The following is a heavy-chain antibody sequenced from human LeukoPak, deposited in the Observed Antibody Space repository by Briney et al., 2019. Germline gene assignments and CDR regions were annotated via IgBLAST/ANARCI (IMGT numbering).Heavy chain of an antibody. CDR1: GYSFTDYY. Sequence: ASVKVSCKTSGYSFTDYYMHWVRQAPGQGHEWMGLINTNSGGTSSAQKVQGRVTMTRATSITTVYMEVSWLTSDDTAIYYCARADRLHGGPYLIGPWGEGTLVTVSS. CDR2: INTNSGGT. D-gene: IGHD2-21*01. CDR3: ARADRLHGGPYLIGP. V-gene: IGHV1-2*02. J-gene: IGHJ5*02.